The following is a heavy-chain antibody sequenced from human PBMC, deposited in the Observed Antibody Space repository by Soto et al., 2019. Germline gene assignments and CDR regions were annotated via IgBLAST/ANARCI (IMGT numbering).Heavy chain of an antibody. V-gene: IGHV3-7*01. Sequence: GGSLRLSCEASGFNFNTHSMTWVRQAPGKGLEWVANINPDESEKYYVDSVKGRFTISRDNAKNSLYLQMNNLRADDTAVYYCARVPALLYDFWAGQNWFDPWGQGTLVTVSS. CDR1: GFNFNTHS. J-gene: IGHJ5*02. CDR3: ARVPALLYDFWAGQNWFDP. D-gene: IGHD3-3*01. CDR2: INPDESEK.